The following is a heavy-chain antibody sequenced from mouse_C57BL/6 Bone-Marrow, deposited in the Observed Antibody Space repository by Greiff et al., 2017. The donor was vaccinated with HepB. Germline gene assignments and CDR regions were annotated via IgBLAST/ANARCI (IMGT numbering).Heavy chain of an antibody. CDR2: IDPSDSYT. CDR1: GYTFTSYW. J-gene: IGHJ3*01. Sequence: VQLQQSGAELVRPGTSVKLSCKASGYTFTSYWMHWVKQRPGQGLEWIGVIDPSDSYTNYNQKFKGKATLTVDTSSSTAYMQLSSLTSEDSAVYYCAEFAYGGQGTLVTVSA. V-gene: IGHV1-59*01. CDR3: AEFAY.